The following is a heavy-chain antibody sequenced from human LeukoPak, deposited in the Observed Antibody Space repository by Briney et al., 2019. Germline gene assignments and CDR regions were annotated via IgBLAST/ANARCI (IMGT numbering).Heavy chain of an antibody. CDR2: INPNSGDT. D-gene: IGHD3-10*01. J-gene: IGHJ4*02. CDR3: ARDYGSGSYYFDY. Sequence: ASVKVSCKTSGYTFTGYYIHWVRQAPGQGLEWMGWINPNSGDTNYAQKFQGRVTITADKSTSTAYMELSSLRSEDTAVYYCARDYGSGSYYFDYWGQGTLVTVSS. CDR1: GYTFTGYY. V-gene: IGHV1-2*02.